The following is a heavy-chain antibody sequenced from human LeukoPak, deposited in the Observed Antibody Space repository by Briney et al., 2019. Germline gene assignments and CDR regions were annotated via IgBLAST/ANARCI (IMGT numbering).Heavy chain of an antibody. CDR1: GYIFTSNS. Sequence: ASVTLSCTPSGYIFTSNSITWVRQASGQQLEWMGWISTFNGYTKYAQNLQGRITMTRDTSTRTVYLEMRNLRSDDTAVYFCARGEFYYDLWGQGTLVTVSS. V-gene: IGHV1-18*04. J-gene: IGHJ4*02. CDR3: ARGEFYYDL. D-gene: IGHD3-16*01. CDR2: ISTFNGYT.